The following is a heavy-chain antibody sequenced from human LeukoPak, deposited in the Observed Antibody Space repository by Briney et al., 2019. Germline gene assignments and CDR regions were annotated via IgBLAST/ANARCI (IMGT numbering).Heavy chain of an antibody. J-gene: IGHJ3*02. CDR2: ISGSGGST. CDR3: AKDGVVVPAATDAFDI. Sequence: SGGSLRLSCAASGFTFSSYSMNWVRQAPGKGLEWVSAISGSGGSTYYADSVKGRFTISRDNSKNTLYLQMNSLRAEDTAVYYCAKDGVVVPAATDAFDIWGQGTMVTVSS. CDR1: GFTFSSYS. D-gene: IGHD2-2*01. V-gene: IGHV3-23*01.